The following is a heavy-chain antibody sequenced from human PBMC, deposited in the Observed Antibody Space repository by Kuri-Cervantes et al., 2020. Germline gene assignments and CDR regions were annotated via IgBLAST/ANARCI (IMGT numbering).Heavy chain of an antibody. V-gene: IGHV3-30*18. J-gene: IGHJ6*02. CDR1: GFTFSSYG. Sequence: GESLKISCAASGFTFSSYGMHWVRQAPGKGLEWVAVISYDGSNKYYADSVKGRFTISRDNSKNTLYLQMNSLRAEDTSVYYCAKALWEEDGMDVWGQGTTVTVSS. CDR2: ISYDGSNK. D-gene: IGHD5-18*01. CDR3: AKALWEEDGMDV.